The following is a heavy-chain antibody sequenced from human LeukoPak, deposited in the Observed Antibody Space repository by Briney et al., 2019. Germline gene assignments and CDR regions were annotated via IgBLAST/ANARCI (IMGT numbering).Heavy chain of an antibody. CDR1: GFTFSSYA. CDR2: IYSGGST. J-gene: IGHJ4*02. Sequence: PGGSLRLSCAASGFTFSSYAVSWARQAPGEGLEWVSVIYSGGSTYYADSVKGRFTISRHNSKNTLYLQMNSLRAEDTAVYYCASGPLRVAAAGQLDYWGQGTLVTVSS. CDR3: ASGPLRVAAAGQLDY. V-gene: IGHV3-53*04. D-gene: IGHD6-13*01.